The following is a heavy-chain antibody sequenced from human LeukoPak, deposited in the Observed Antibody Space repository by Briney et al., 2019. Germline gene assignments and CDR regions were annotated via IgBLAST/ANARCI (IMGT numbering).Heavy chain of an antibody. J-gene: IGHJ4*02. Sequence: GESLRISCKASAYSFSTFWISWVRQMPGKGLEWVGRIDPSDSYTNYSPSFQGHVTISVDKSISTAYLQWSSLKASDTAMYYCARRLQRHFDYWGQGTLVTVSS. CDR3: ARRLQRHFDY. CDR2: IDPSDSYT. D-gene: IGHD2-15*01. V-gene: IGHV5-10-1*01. CDR1: AYSFSTFW.